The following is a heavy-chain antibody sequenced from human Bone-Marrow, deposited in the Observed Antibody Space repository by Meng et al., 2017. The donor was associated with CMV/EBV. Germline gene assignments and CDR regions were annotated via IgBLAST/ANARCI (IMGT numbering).Heavy chain of an antibody. CDR1: GGPIRSAGYY. J-gene: IGHJ6*02. D-gene: IGHD6-6*01. Sequence: SETLSLTCTVSGGPIRSAGYYWAWIRQPPGSGLEWIGSILYSGNTYYKSSLKSRLVILVDTSKNQFSLRLSSVTAADTAVYYCARLRIPARRVQYGLDAWGQGTTVTVSS. V-gene: IGHV4-39*01. CDR2: ILYSGNT. CDR3: ARLRIPARRVQYGLDA.